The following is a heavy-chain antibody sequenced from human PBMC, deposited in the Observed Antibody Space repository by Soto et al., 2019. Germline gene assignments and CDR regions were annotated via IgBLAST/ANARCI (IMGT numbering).Heavy chain of an antibody. Sequence: SETLSLTCAVSGGAFSGFDWSWIRQSPGKGLEWIGEVHRRGSLNYNPSLKSRVTISRDMSKRQRSFRLPSVTAAETGVYFCARYGGGDYGKIKWFEPWYPETLV. D-gene: IGHD2-21*02. V-gene: IGHV4-34*01. J-gene: IGHJ5*02. CDR1: GGAFSGFD. CDR2: VHRRGSL. CDR3: ARYGGGDYGKIKWFEP.